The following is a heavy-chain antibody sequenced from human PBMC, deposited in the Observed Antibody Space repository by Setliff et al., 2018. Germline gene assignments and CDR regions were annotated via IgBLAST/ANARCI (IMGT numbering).Heavy chain of an antibody. CDR1: GGSISSGGYY. J-gene: IGHJ6*03. Sequence: SETLSFTCTVSGGSISSGGYYWSWIRQHPGKGLEWIGYIYYGGSTSYYNPSLKSRVTISVDTSKNQFSLKLSSVTAADTAVYYCASHVGIWDYSYMHAWGKGTSVTVSS. CDR2: IYYGGSTS. V-gene: IGHV4-31*03. CDR3: ASHVGIWDYSYMHA. D-gene: IGHD1-26*01.